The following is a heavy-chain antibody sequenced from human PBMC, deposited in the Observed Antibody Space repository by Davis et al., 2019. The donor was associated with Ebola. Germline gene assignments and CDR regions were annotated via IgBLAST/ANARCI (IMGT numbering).Heavy chain of an antibody. CDR1: GGSISSSSYY. Sequence: SETLSLTCTVSGGSISSSSYYWGWIRQPPGKGLEWIGSIYYSGSTYYNPCLKSRVTISVDTSKNQFSLKLSSVTAADTAVYYCARQAPPGWYYGMDVWGQGTTVTVSS. V-gene: IGHV4-39*01. CDR3: ARQAPPGWYYGMDV. CDR2: IYYSGST. J-gene: IGHJ6*02.